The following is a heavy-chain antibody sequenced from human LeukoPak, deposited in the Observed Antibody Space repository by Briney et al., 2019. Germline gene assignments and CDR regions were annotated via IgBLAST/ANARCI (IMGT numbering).Heavy chain of an antibody. CDR1: GFTFSSYA. Sequence: GRSVRLSCAASGFTFSSYAMHWVRQAPGKGREGGAVISYDGSNKYYADSVKGRFTISRDNSKNTLYVQMNSLRAEDTAVYYCARDLGYCSSTSCYPGVYWGQGTLVTVSS. D-gene: IGHD2-2*01. V-gene: IGHV3-30-3*01. CDR2: ISYDGSNK. J-gene: IGHJ4*02. CDR3: ARDLGYCSSTSCYPGVY.